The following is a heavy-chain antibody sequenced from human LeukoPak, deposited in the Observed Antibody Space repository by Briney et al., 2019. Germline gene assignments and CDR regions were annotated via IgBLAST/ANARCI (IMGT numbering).Heavy chain of an antibody. Sequence: GGSLRLSCAASGFTFSDYYMSWIRQAPGKGLEWVSYISSSGSTIHYADSVKGRFTISRDNAKNSLYLQMNSLRAEDTAVYYCARRRRAAAAGFDYWGQGTLVTVSS. D-gene: IGHD6-13*01. V-gene: IGHV3-11*04. CDR1: GFTFSDYY. CDR3: ARRRRAAAAGFDY. J-gene: IGHJ4*02. CDR2: ISSSGSTI.